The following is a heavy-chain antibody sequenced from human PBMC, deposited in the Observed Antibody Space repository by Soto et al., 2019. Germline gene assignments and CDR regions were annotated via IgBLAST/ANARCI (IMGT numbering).Heavy chain of an antibody. CDR2: VSHDGRNT. D-gene: IGHD6-19*01. CDR3: AKGGRQWLVTSDFNY. Sequence: VQLVESGGGVVQPGRSLRLSCAASGFTFSDYAMHWVRQAPGKGLEWVAVVSHDGRNTHSADSVKGRFTISRDSSKNPVSLEVTSLRAEDTAVYYCAKGGRQWLVTSDFNYWGQGALVTVSS. V-gene: IGHV3-30*18. J-gene: IGHJ4*02. CDR1: GFTFSDYA.